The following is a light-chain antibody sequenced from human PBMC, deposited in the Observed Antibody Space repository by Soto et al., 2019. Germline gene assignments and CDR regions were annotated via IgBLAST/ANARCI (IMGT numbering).Light chain of an antibody. CDR3: QQYETFSGT. Sequence: DIQMTQSPSTLSASVGDRVTLTCRASQGISSWLAWYQQKPGKAPKLLIYDAYSLESGVPSRFSGSGSRTEFTLTISSLQPDDFATYYCQQYETFSGTFGPGTKVDI. CDR2: DAY. CDR1: QGISSW. J-gene: IGKJ1*01. V-gene: IGKV1-5*01.